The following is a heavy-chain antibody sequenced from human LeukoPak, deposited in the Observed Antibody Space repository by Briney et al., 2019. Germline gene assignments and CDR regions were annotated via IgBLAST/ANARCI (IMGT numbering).Heavy chain of an antibody. V-gene: IGHV1-2*02. CDR3: ARVGSELLWFGELLYWFDP. D-gene: IGHD3-10*01. CDR1: GYTFSDYN. CDR2: INPNSGGA. J-gene: IGHJ5*02. Sequence: ASVKVSCKASGYTFSDYNMHWVRQAPGQGLEWMGWINPNSGGATYAQKFQGRVTTTRDTSISTAYLELSRLRSDDTAVYYCARVGSELLWFGELLYWFDPWGQGTPVTVSS.